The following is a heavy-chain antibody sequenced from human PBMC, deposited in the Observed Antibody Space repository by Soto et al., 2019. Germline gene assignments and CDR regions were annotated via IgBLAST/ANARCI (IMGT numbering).Heavy chain of an antibody. CDR1: GFTFSSYG. D-gene: IGHD3-10*01. CDR3: ARDTWFGESPLDY. J-gene: IGHJ4*02. CDR2: IWYDGSNK. V-gene: IGHV3-33*01. Sequence: QVQLVESGGGVAQPGRSLRLSCAASGFTFSSYGMHWVRQAPGKGLEWVAVIWYDGSNKYYADSVKGRFTISRDNSKNTLYLQMNSLRAEDTAVYYCARDTWFGESPLDYWGQGTLVTVSS.